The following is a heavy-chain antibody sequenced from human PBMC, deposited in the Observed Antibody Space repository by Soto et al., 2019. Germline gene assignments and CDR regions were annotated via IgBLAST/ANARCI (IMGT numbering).Heavy chain of an antibody. Sequence: ASVKVSCKVSGYTLTELSMHWVRQAPGKGLEWMGGFDPEDGETIYAQKFQGRVTMTEDTSTDTAYMELSSLRSEDTAVYYCATGYDFWSGSGHFDYWGQGTLVTVSS. V-gene: IGHV1-24*01. CDR1: GYTLTELS. CDR2: FDPEDGET. J-gene: IGHJ4*02. CDR3: ATGYDFWSGSGHFDY. D-gene: IGHD3-3*01.